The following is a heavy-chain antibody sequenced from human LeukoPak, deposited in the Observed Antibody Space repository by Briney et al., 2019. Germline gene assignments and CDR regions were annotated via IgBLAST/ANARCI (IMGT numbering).Heavy chain of an antibody. Sequence: GGSLRLSCVGSGFNFIQYGMMWVRQAPGKGLEWVSTIHPSGINTHHADSVKGRFTISRDNSKNTLYLQMNSLRVEDTAIYYCARDPSTLLPTDDSWGQGTLVAVSS. CDR1: GFNFIQYG. D-gene: IGHD2-2*01. V-gene: IGHV3-23*05. CDR3: ARDPSTLLPTDDS. J-gene: IGHJ4*02. CDR2: IHPSGINT.